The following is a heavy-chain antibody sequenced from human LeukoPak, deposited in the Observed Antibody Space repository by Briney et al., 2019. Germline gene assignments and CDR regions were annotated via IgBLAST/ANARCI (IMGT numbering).Heavy chain of an antibody. D-gene: IGHD3-22*01. CDR2: ISSSSSYI. J-gene: IGHJ5*02. CDR3: ARPIANYDSSWFDP. CDR1: GFTFSSYS. V-gene: IGHV3-21*01. Sequence: GGSLRLSCAASGFTFSSYSMNWVSQAPGKRLEWVSSISSSSSYIYYADSVKGRFTISRDNAKNSLYLQMNSLRAEDTAVYYCARPIANYDSSWFDPWGQGTLVTVSS.